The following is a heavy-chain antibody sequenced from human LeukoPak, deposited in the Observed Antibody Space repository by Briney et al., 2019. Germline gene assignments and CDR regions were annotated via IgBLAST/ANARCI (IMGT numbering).Heavy chain of an antibody. D-gene: IGHD3-22*01. CDR2: ISYDGSNK. Sequence: GRSLRLSCAASGFTFSSYAMHWVRQAPGKGLEWVAVISYDGSNKYYADSVKGRFTISRDNSKNTLYLQMNSLRAEDTAVYYCARASGVGYDSSGYLDYWGQGTLVTVSS. J-gene: IGHJ4*02. CDR1: GFTFSSYA. V-gene: IGHV3-30-3*01. CDR3: ARASGVGYDSSGYLDY.